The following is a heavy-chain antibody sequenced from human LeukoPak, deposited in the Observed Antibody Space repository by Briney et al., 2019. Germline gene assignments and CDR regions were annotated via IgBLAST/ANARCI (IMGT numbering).Heavy chain of an antibody. Sequence: GGSLRLSCAASGFTFSSYSMNWVRQAPGKGLEWVSSISSSSSYIYYADSVKGRFTISRDNAKNSLYLQMNSLRAEDTAVYYCARGGASGYFDYWGQGTLVTGSS. V-gene: IGHV3-21*01. J-gene: IGHJ4*02. CDR3: ARGGASGYFDY. CDR1: GFTFSSYS. CDR2: ISSSSSYI. D-gene: IGHD3-10*01.